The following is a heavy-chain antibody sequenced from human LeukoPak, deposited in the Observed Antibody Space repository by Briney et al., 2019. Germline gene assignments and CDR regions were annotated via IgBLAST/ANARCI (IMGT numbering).Heavy chain of an antibody. CDR3: ARAIASTNNWFDP. D-gene: IGHD6-25*01. V-gene: IGHV4-30-2*01. Sequence: SATLSLSCAVSGGSISSGGYSWSWIRQPPGKGLEWIGYIYHSGSTYYNPSLKSRVTISVDRSKNQFSLKLSSVTAADTAVYYCARAIASTNNWFDPWGQGTLVTVSS. J-gene: IGHJ5*02. CDR1: GGSISSGGYS. CDR2: IYHSGST.